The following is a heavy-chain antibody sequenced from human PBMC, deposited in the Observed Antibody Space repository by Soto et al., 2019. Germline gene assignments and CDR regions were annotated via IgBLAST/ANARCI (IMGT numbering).Heavy chain of an antibody. CDR1: GFTFSSYN. J-gene: IGHJ6*03. V-gene: IGHV3-48*01. Sequence: GGSLRLSCAASGFTFSSYNMNWVRQAPNKGLEWVSYISSGSRTIYYADSVKGRFTISRDNAKNSLYLQMNSLIAEDTAVYYCARDLRGSSGYVGYFMDVWGTGTTVTVSS. CDR3: ARDLRGSSGYVGYFMDV. D-gene: IGHD5-12*01. CDR2: ISSGSRTI.